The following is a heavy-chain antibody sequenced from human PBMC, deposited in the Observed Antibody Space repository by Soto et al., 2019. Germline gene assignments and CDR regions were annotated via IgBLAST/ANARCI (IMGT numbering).Heavy chain of an antibody. V-gene: IGHV6-1*01. J-gene: IGHJ6*03. D-gene: IGHD1-7*01. CDR1: GDSVSSNSAA. CDR2: TYYRSRWYN. Sequence: QVQLQESGPGLVKPSQTLSLTCAISGDSVSSNSAAWNWIRLSPSRGLEWLARTYYRSRWYNDYAVSVRSRITVNPDTSKNQFSLQLTSVTPEDTAVYYCAGTTSHQLYYMDVWGKGTTLTVSS. CDR3: AGTTSHQLYYMDV.